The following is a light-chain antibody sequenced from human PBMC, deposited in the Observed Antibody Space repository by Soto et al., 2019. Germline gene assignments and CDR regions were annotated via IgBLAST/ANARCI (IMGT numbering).Light chain of an antibody. V-gene: IGKV3-20*01. Sequence: EIVLTQSPGTLSLSPGERATLSCWASQSVSSSYLAWYQQKPGQAPRLLIYGASSRATGIPDRFSGSGSGTDFTLTISRLEPEDFAVYYCQHYGTTFGPGTKVDIK. J-gene: IGKJ3*01. CDR2: GAS. CDR1: QSVSSSY. CDR3: QHYGTT.